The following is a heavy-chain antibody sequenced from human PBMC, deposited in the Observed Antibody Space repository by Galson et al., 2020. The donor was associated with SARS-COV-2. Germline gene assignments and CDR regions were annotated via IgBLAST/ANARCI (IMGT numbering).Heavy chain of an antibody. CDR3: ARDPGYSYGNYYYYYGMDV. Sequence: ASVKVSCKASGYTFTGYYMHWVRQAPGQGLEWMGWINPNSGGTNYAQKFQGWVTMTRDTSISTAYMELSRLRSDDTAVYYCARDPGYSYGNYYYYYGMDVWGQGTTVTVSS. V-gene: IGHV1-2*04. D-gene: IGHD5-18*01. CDR1: GYTFTGYY. CDR2: INPNSGGT. J-gene: IGHJ6*02.